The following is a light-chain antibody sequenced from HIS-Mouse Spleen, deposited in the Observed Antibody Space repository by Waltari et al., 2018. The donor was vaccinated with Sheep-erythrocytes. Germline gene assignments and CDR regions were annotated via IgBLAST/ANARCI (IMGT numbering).Light chain of an antibody. J-gene: IGKJ2*01. Sequence: IQLTQSPSFLSASVGDRVTITCRASQGISSALAWYQQKPGKAPKLLIYDASSLESGVPSRFSLQPEDFATYYCQQFNSYLYTFGQGTKLEIK. CDR1: QGISSA. CDR2: DAS. V-gene: IGKV1-13*02. CDR3: QQFNSYLYT.